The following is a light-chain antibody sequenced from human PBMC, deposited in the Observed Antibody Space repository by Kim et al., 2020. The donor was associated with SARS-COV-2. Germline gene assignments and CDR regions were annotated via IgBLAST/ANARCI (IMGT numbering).Light chain of an antibody. CDR3: QAWDSSTYV. V-gene: IGLV3-1*01. CDR1: KMGNKY. Sequence: SYELTQPPSVSVFPGQTASITCSGDKMGNKYASWYQQKSGQAPVLVIYQDNKRPSGIPERFSGSNSGNTATLTISGAQAVDEADYYCQAWDSSTYVFGSGTEVTVL. J-gene: IGLJ1*01. CDR2: QDN.